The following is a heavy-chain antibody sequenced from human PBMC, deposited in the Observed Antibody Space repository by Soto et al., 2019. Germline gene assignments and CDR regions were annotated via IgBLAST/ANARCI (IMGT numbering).Heavy chain of an antibody. V-gene: IGHV4-34*01. CDR2: INHSGST. J-gene: IGHJ6*02. D-gene: IGHD6-13*01. CDR1: GGSFSGYY. CDR3: ARVDSSTTGYYYYYYGMDV. Sequence: SETLSLTCAVYGGSFSGYYWSWIRQPPGKGLEWIGEINHSGSTNYNPSLKSRVTISVDTSKNQFSLKLSSVTAADMAVYYCARVDSSTTGYYYYYYGMDVWGQGTTVTVSS.